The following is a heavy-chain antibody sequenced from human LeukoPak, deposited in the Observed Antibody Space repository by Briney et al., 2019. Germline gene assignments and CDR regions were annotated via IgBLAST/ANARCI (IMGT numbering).Heavy chain of an antibody. V-gene: IGHV5-51*01. CDR2: IYPGDSDT. J-gene: IGHJ5*02. CDR1: GYSFTSYW. Sequence: GESLKISCKGSGYSFTSYWIGWVRQMPGKGLEWMGIIYPGDSDTRYSPSFQGQVTISADKSISTAYLQWSSLTASDTAMYYCARQGEYCSSTSCLPGWFDPWGQGTLVTVSS. CDR3: ARQGEYCSSTSCLPGWFDP. D-gene: IGHD2-2*01.